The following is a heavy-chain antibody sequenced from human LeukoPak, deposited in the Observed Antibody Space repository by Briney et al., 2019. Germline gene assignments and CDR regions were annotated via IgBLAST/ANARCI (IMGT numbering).Heavy chain of an antibody. CDR3: AKDLYGSGTPI. D-gene: IGHD3-10*01. Sequence: GGSLRLSCAASGFTFSSYGMHWVRQAPGKGLEWVAFIRYDESNKYYADSVKGRFTISRDNSKNTLYLQMNSLRAEDTAVYYCAKDLYGSGTPIWGQGTMVTVSS. CDR1: GFTFSSYG. V-gene: IGHV3-30*02. CDR2: IRYDESNK. J-gene: IGHJ3*02.